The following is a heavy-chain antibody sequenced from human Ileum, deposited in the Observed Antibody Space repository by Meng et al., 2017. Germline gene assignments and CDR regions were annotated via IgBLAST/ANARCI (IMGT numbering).Heavy chain of an antibody. CDR2: IIPIFGTA. Sequence: SVKVSCQASGGTFSSYAIRWVRQAPGQGLEWMGGIIPIFGTANYAQKFQGRVTSTTDESTSTAYMEVSSLRSEETAGYYCARGSPDAFDIWGQGTMVTVSS. CDR3: ARGSPDAFDI. J-gene: IGHJ3*02. V-gene: IGHV1-69*05. CDR1: GGTFSSYA.